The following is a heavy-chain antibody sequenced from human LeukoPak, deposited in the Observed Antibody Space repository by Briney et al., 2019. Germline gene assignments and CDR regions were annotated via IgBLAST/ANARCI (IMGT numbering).Heavy chain of an antibody. CDR1: GGTFSSYA. CDR3: ARDSPSTTVTTL. Sequence: SVKVSCKASGGTFSSYAISWVRQAPGQGLEWMGRIIPILGIANYAQKFQGRVTITADKSTSTAFMELSSLRSEDTAVYYCARDSPSTTVTTLWGQGTLVTVSS. V-gene: IGHV1-69*04. J-gene: IGHJ4*02. D-gene: IGHD4-11*01. CDR2: IIPILGIA.